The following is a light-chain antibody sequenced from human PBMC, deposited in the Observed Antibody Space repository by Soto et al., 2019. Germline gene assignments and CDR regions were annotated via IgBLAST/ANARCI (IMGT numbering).Light chain of an antibody. V-gene: IGKV3-20*01. CDR1: ESVSSKY. CDR2: DVS. CDR3: QQHGTSQSMYS. Sequence: EIVLTQSPGTLSLSPGERATLSCRASESVSSKYSAWYQQKPGQAPRLLIYDVSSRATGIPDRFSGSGSGTDFTPTIIRLKPEDFADYYCQQHGTSQSMYSFGHGTKLEIK. J-gene: IGKJ2*03.